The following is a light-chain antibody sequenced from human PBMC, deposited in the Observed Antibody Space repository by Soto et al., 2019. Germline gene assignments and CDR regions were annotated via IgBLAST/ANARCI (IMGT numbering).Light chain of an antibody. CDR3: QQYNNWPPLT. J-gene: IGKJ4*01. CDR2: AAS. V-gene: IGKV3-15*01. Sequence: EIVMTHSPATLSVSPGERATLSCRASQSVSSNLAWYQHKPGQAPRLLIYAASTRAAGIPARFSGSGSGTEFTLTISSLQSEDFAVYHCQQYNNWPPLTFGGGTKVEI. CDR1: QSVSSN.